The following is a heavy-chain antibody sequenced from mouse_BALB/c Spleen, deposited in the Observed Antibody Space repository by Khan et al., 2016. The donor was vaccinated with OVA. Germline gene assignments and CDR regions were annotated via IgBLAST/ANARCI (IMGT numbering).Heavy chain of an antibody. J-gene: IGHJ3*01. CDR2: IIYTGYT. D-gene: IGHD2-14*01. Sequence: VQLKQSGPSLVKPSQTLSLTCSVTGDSITTGYWNWIRKFPGNKLEYMGYIIYTGYTYYNPSLKSRISITQPTSNNQYYLQLNSVTDEDTATYYCARSTYRYAFVYWGQGTLVTVSA. V-gene: IGHV3-8*02. CDR3: ARSTYRYAFVY. CDR1: GDSITTGY.